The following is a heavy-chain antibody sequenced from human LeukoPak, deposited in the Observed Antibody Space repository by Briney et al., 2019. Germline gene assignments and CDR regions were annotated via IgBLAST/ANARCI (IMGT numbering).Heavy chain of an antibody. CDR1: EYTFIGYY. Sequence: GASVKVSCKASEYTFIGYYMHWVRQAPGQGLEWMGWINPNSGGTNYAQKFRGRVTMTTDTSINTVSMELTRLRSDDTAVYYCARGGSGGYDSPLDYWGQGTLVTVSS. CDR2: INPNSGGT. V-gene: IGHV1-2*02. J-gene: IGHJ4*02. CDR3: ARGGSGGYDSPLDY. D-gene: IGHD5-12*01.